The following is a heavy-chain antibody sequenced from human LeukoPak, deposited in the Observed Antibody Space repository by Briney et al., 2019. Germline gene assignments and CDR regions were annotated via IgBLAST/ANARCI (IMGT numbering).Heavy chain of an antibody. J-gene: IGHJ5*02. V-gene: IGHV1-69*05. CDR2: IIPIFGTA. CDR3: ASSTYSSGWYLKDNWFDP. Sequence: GASVKVSCKASGGTFSSYAISWVRQAPGQGLEWMGGIIPIFGTANYAQKFQGRVTITTDESTSTAYMELSSLRSEDTAVYYCASSTYSSGWYLKDNWFDPWGQGTLVTVSS. CDR1: GGTFSSYA. D-gene: IGHD6-19*01.